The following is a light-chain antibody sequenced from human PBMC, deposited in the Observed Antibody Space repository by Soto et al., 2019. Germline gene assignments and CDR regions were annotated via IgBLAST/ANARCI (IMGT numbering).Light chain of an antibody. V-gene: IGKV1-5*01. CDR1: QRISTW. J-gene: IGKJ1*01. Sequence: DIQMTQSPSPLSASVGDGVTITCRASQRISTWLAWYQQKPGKAPKILISDASSLETGVPSRFSGGGSGTVFTLTINSLQPDDVATYYCQQYKSYWTLGQGTKVDIK. CDR2: DAS. CDR3: QQYKSYWT.